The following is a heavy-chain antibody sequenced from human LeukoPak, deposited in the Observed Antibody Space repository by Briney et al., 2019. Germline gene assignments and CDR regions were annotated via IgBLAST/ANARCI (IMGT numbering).Heavy chain of an antibody. CDR3: AVRGSYFLSGHYFDY. V-gene: IGHV1-69*13. CDR1: VGTFSSYA. CDR2: IIPIFGTA. J-gene: IGHJ4*02. D-gene: IGHD1-26*01. Sequence: SVKVSCKASVGTFSSYAISWVRQAPGQGLEWMGGIIPIFGTANYAQKFQGRVTITADESTSTAYMELSSLRSEDTAVYYCAVRGSYFLSGHYFDYWGQGTLVTVSS.